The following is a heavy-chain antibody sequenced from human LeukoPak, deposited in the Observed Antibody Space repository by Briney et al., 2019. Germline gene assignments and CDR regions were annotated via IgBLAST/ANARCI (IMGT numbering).Heavy chain of an antibody. CDR1: GFTVSSNY. CDR3: ARGTDSLWFGELSCCAFDI. V-gene: IGHV3-66*02. Sequence: PGGSLRLSXAASGFTVSSNYMSWVRQAPGKGLEWVSVIYSGGSTYYADSVRGRFTISRDNSKNTLYLQMNSLRAEDTAVYYCARGTDSLWFGELSCCAFDIWGQGTMVTVSS. J-gene: IGHJ3*02. CDR2: IYSGGST. D-gene: IGHD3-10*01.